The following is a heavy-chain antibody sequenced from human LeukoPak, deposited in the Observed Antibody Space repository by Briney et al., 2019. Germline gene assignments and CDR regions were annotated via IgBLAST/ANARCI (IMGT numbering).Heavy chain of an antibody. J-gene: IGHJ4*02. D-gene: IGHD3-10*01. Sequence: GASVKVSCKTSGYTFTTYGVSWVRQAPGQGLEWMGWISTYNGNTNYALNLQGRVTMTTDTSTSTAYMELRSLSSDDTAVYYCVRDPRVGEYYSSGSLDYWGQGTLVTVSS. CDR1: GYTFTTYG. CDR2: ISTYNGNT. CDR3: VRDPRVGEYYSSGSLDY. V-gene: IGHV1-18*01.